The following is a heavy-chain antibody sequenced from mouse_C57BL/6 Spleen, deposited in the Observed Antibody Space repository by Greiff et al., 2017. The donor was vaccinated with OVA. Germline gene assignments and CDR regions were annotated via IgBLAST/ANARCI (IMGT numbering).Heavy chain of an antibody. CDR2: IHPNSGST. J-gene: IGHJ3*01. V-gene: IGHV1-64*01. CDR3: ARSDYGSYVGFAY. D-gene: IGHD2-1*01. Sequence: VQLQQPGAELVKPGASVKLSCKASGYTFTSYCMHWVKQRPGQGLEWIGMIHPNSGSTNYNEKFKSKATLTVDKSSSTAYMQLSSLTSEDSAVYSCARSDYGSYVGFAYWGQGTLVTVSA. CDR1: GYTFTSYC.